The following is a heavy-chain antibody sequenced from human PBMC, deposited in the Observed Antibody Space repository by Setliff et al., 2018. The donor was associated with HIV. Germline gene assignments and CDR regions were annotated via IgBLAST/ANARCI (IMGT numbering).Heavy chain of an antibody. CDR1: GDSVSSSPYY. CDR2: FDSTGSP. J-gene: IGHJ5*02. D-gene: IGHD3-10*01. CDR3: ARDRHSSGLGSYGP. Sequence: SETLSLTCSVSGDSVSSSPYYWSWIRQPAGKGLEWIGRFDSTGSPDYNPSLKSRVTISLDTSRNQFSLKLTSVTAADTAVYYCARDRHSSGLGSYGPWGPGTLVTVSS. V-gene: IGHV4-61*10.